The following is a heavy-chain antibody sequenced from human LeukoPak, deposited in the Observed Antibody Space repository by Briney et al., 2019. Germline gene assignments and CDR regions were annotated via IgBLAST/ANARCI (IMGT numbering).Heavy chain of an antibody. J-gene: IGHJ4*02. CDR3: ARGYCSSGTCPSFDY. CDR1: GGSISSYY. D-gene: IGHD2-15*01. V-gene: IGHV4-59*12. Sequence: PSETLSLTCTVSGGSISSYYWSWIRQPPGKGLEWIGYIYHSGSTYHNPSLKSRVTISVDRSKNQFSLELNSVTAADTAVYYCARGYCSSGTCPSFDYWGQGTLVTVSS. CDR2: IYHSGST.